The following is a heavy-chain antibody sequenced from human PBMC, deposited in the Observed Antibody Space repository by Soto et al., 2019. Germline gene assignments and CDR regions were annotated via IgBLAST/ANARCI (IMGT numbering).Heavy chain of an antibody. V-gene: IGHV4-4*02. Sequence: SSETLSLTCAVSGGSISSSNWWSWVRQPPGKGLEWIGEIYHSGSTNYNPPLKSRVTISVDKSKNQFSLKLSSVTAADTAVYYCAIIRGSYGSISFDYWGQGTLVTVSS. J-gene: IGHJ4*02. D-gene: IGHD5-18*01. CDR2: IYHSGST. CDR1: GGSISSSNW. CDR3: AIIRGSYGSISFDY.